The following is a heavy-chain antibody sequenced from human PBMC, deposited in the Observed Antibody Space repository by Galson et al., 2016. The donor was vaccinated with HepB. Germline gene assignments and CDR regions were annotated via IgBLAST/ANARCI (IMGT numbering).Heavy chain of an antibody. Sequence: SLRLSCAASGFAFSVDNMHWVRQAPGKGLEWVTVISSDSSHKYYADSVKGRFTISRDNSKDTLYLQMNSLRTEDTALYYCARDIIGGPPDYFDYWGQGTLVTVSS. CDR1: GFAFSVDN. J-gene: IGHJ4*02. CDR3: ARDIIGGPPDYFDY. CDR2: ISSDSSHK. V-gene: IGHV3-30*04. D-gene: IGHD3-16*01.